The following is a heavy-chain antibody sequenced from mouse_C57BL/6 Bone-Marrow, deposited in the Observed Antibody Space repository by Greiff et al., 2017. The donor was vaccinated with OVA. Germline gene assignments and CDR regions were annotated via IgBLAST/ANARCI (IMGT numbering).Heavy chain of an antibody. J-gene: IGHJ2*01. CDR1: GYAFSSSW. V-gene: IGHV1-82*01. CDR3: AREEFDY. Sequence: QVQLKESGPELVKPGASVKISCKASGYAFSSSWMNWVKQRPGKGLEWIGRIYPGDGDTNYNGKFKGKATLTADKSSSTAYMQLSSLTSEDSAVYFCAREEFDYWGQGTTLTVSS. CDR2: IYPGDGDT.